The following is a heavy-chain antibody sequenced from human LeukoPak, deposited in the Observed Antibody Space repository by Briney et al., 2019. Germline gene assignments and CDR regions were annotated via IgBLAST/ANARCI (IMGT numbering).Heavy chain of an antibody. CDR3: ARVPPVRLPNDY. CDR1: GGSFSGYY. D-gene: IGHD4-17*01. V-gene: IGHV4-34*01. J-gene: IGHJ4*02. Sequence: PWETLSLTCAVYGGSFSGYYWSWIRQPPGKGLEWIGEINHSGSTNYNPSLKSRVTISVDTSKNQFSLKLSSVTAADTAVYYCARVPPVRLPNDYWVQGTLVTVSS. CDR2: INHSGST.